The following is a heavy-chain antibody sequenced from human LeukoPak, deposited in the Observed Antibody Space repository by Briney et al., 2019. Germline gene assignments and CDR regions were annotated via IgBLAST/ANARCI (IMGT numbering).Heavy chain of an antibody. Sequence: ASVKVSCKVSGYTLTELSMHWVRQAPGKGLEWMGGFDPEDGETIYAQRFQGRVTMTEDTSTDTAYMELSGLRSEDTAVYYCATSHGYSSGWYDFQHWGQGTLVTVSS. D-gene: IGHD6-19*01. CDR1: GYTLTELS. V-gene: IGHV1-24*01. CDR2: FDPEDGET. J-gene: IGHJ1*01. CDR3: ATSHGYSSGWYDFQH.